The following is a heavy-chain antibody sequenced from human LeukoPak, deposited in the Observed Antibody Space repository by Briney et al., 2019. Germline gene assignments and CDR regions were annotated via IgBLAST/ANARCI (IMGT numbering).Heavy chain of an antibody. CDR1: GCSFSGYY. CDR3: AREGIAAAGTDY. D-gene: IGHD6-13*01. Sequence: SETLSLTCAVYGCSFSGYYWSWIRQPPGKGLEWIWEINHSGSTNYNPALKSRVTISVDTSKNQFSLKLSSVTAADTAVYYCAREGIAAAGTDYWGQGTLVTVSS. V-gene: IGHV4-34*01. J-gene: IGHJ4*02. CDR2: INHSGST.